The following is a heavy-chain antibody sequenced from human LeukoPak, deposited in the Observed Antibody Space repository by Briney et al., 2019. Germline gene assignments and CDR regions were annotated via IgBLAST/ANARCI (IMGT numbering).Heavy chain of an antibody. CDR1: GYTFTTYA. J-gene: IGHJ3*02. CDR2: INAVNGTT. D-gene: IGHD3-22*01. CDR3: ARATYYYDSSDLGNAFDM. Sequence: ASVEVSCRASGYTFTTYAMHWVRQAPGQGLEWMGWINAVNGTTKYSQKFQGRVTITRDTPASTAYMDLSSLRSEDTAVYYCARATYYYDSSDLGNAFDMWGPGTMVTVS. V-gene: IGHV1-3*01.